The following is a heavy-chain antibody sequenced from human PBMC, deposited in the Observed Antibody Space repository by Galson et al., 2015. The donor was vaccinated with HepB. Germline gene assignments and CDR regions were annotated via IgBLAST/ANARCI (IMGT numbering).Heavy chain of an antibody. CDR3: ARGVMATTGGPTFDY. CDR2: INRSNGNT. V-gene: IGHV1-18*01. D-gene: IGHD5-24*01. J-gene: IGHJ4*02. Sequence: SVKVSCKAYRYIFTKYGISWVRQAPGQGLEWIGWINRSNGNTNYAQNVQGRVIMTTDTSTSTAYMELRSLRYDDTAVYYCARGVMATTGGPTFDYWGQGTLVTVSS. CDR1: RYIFTKYG.